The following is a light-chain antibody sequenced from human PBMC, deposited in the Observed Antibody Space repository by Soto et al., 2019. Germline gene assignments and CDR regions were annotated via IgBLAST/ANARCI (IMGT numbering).Light chain of an antibody. CDR2: GAS. CDR3: LQTYNLPRT. J-gene: IGKJ1*01. V-gene: IGKV1-39*01. CDR1: LNIGDS. Sequence: DIQITHSPSSLSASVLYRVTITCRASLNIGDSLSWVQQKAGKPPTQLIYGASALQSGVPVRFSGSASGTDFTLTIRNMQREDFATYYCLQTYNLPRTFGQGTKV.